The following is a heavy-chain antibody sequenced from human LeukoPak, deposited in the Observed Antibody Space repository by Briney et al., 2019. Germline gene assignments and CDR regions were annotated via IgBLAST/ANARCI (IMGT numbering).Heavy chain of an antibody. CDR2: IKQDGSEK. D-gene: IGHD3-9*01. Sequence: GGSLRLSCAASGFTFSSYWMSWVRQAPGKGLEWVANIKQDGSEKYYVDSVKGRFTISRDNAKNSLYLQMNSLRAEDTAVYYCARGAEWYYDILTGYSYYFDYWAREPWSPSPQ. V-gene: IGHV3-7*01. CDR1: GFTFSSYW. CDR3: ARGAEWYYDILTGYSYYFDY. J-gene: IGHJ4*02.